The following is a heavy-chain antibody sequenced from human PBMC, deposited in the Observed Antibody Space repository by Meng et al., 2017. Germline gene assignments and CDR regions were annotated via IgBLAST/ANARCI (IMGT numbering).Heavy chain of an antibody. CDR3: ARGQNWNYFGFFDY. CDR1: GFTLSSYA. V-gene: IGHV3-30*01. D-gene: IGHD1-7*01. J-gene: IGHJ4*02. Sequence: VQLLESGGGAVQPGRSLRLSCEASGFTLSSYAMHWVRQAPGKGLEWVEVISYDGSKKNYADSVKGRFTISRDNSKNTLYLQMNSLRAEDTAVYYCARGQNWNYFGFFDYWGQGTLVTDSS. CDR2: ISYDGSKK.